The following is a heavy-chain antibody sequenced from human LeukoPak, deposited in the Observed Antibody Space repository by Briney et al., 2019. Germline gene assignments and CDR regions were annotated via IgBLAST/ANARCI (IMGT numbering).Heavy chain of an antibody. Sequence: SETLSLTCAVYGGSFSGYYWSWIRQPPGKGLEWIGSIYYSGSTYYNPSLKSRVTISVDTSKNQFSLKLSSVTAADTAVYYCARRKDGYGFDYWGQGTLVTVSS. CDR3: ARRKDGYGFDY. D-gene: IGHD5-18*01. CDR2: IYYSGST. CDR1: GGSFSGYY. J-gene: IGHJ4*02. V-gene: IGHV4-34*01.